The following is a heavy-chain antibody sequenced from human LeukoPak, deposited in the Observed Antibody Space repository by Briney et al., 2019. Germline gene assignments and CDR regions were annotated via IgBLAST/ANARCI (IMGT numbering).Heavy chain of an antibody. CDR3: ASGRTAGYY. D-gene: IGHD3-9*01. Sequence: GGSLRLSCAASGFTFSSYSMNWVRQAPGKGLEWVSSISSIGSYIYYADSVKGRFTISRDNSKNTLYLHMNSLRAEDTAVYYCASGRTAGYYWGQGTLVTVSS. J-gene: IGHJ4*02. CDR1: GFTFSSYS. V-gene: IGHV3-21*04. CDR2: ISSIGSYI.